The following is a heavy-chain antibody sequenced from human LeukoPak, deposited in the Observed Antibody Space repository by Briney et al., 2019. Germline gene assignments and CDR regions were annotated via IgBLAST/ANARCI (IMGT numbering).Heavy chain of an antibody. Sequence: SETLSLTCAVYGGSFSGYYWSWLRQPPGKGLEWIGEINHSGSTNYNPSLKSRVTISVDTSKNQFSLKLSSVTAADTAVYYCARQRITMIVVVYWMAFDIWGQGTMVTVSS. V-gene: IGHV4-34*01. CDR1: GGSFSGYY. CDR3: ARQRITMIVVVYWMAFDI. CDR2: INHSGST. D-gene: IGHD3-22*01. J-gene: IGHJ3*02.